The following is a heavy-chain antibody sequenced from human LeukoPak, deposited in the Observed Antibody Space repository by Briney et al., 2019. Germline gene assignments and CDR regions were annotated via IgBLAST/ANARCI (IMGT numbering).Heavy chain of an antibody. Sequence: SETLSLTCTVSGGSLSSYYWSWIRQPPGKGLEWIGYIYYSGSTNYNPSLKSRVTISVDTSKNQFSLKLSSVTAEDTAVYYCATHPHSQDYVWGMYNWFDPWGQGTLVTVSS. CDR2: IYYSGST. J-gene: IGHJ5*02. CDR1: GGSLSSYY. V-gene: IGHV4-59*01. CDR3: ATHPHSQDYVWGMYNWFDP. D-gene: IGHD3-16*01.